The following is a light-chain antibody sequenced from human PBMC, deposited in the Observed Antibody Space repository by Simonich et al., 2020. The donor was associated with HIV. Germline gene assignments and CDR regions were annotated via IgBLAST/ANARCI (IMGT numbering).Light chain of an antibody. CDR1: QSVSSN. J-gene: IGKJ2*01. CDR3: QQRSNWIHT. CDR2: GAS. V-gene: IGKV3-15*01. Sequence: EIVMTQSPATLSVSPGERATLSCRASQSVSSNLAWYQQKPGQAPRRLIYGASTRATGIPARFSGSGSGTEFTLTISSMQSEDFAVYYCQQRSNWIHTFGQGTKLEIK.